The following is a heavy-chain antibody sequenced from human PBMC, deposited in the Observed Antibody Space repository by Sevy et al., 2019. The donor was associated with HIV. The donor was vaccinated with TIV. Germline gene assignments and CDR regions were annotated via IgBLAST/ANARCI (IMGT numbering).Heavy chain of an antibody. CDR3: ARRPDFGVVIPTGVMDV. D-gene: IGHD3-3*01. V-gene: IGHV3-21*01. CDR2: ISSSSSYI. CDR1: GFTFSSYS. J-gene: IGHJ6*02. Sequence: GGSLRLSCAASGFTFSSYSMNWVRQAPGKGLEWVSSISSSSSYIYYADSVKGRFTISRDNAKNSLYLQMNSLRAEDTAVYYCARRPDFGVVIPTGVMDVWGQGTTVTVSS.